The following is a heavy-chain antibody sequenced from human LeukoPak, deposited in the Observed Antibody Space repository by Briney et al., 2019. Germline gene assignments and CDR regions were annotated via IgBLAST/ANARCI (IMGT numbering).Heavy chain of an antibody. V-gene: IGHV1-8*01. D-gene: IGHD3-10*01. CDR2: MNPNSGNT. CDR1: GYTFTSYD. J-gene: IGHJ4*02. CDR3: ARNAMVRGVHSDY. Sequence: GASVKVSCKASGYTFTSYDINWVRQATGQGLEWMGWMNPNSGNTGYAQKFQGRVTMTRNTSISTAYMKLSSLRSEDTAVYYCARNAMVRGVHSDYWGQGTLVTVSS.